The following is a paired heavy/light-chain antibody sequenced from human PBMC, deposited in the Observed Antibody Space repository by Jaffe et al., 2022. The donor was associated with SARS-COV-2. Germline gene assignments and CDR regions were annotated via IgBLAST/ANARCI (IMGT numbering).Heavy chain of an antibody. D-gene: IGHD6-19*01. V-gene: IGHV3-7*01. CDR1: GFTFNNYW. CDR2: IKQDGSEK. CDR3: VKVGNSGWTTDF. Sequence: EVQLVESGGGLVQPGGSLRLSCVASGFTFNNYWMDWFRQAPGKGLEWVAKIKQDGSEKHYLDSVKGRFTISRDNAKNSLYLQMNNLGAEDTAVYYCVKVGNSGWTTDFWGQGTRVIVSS. J-gene: IGHJ4*01.
Light chain of an antibody. CDR2: LSS. J-gene: IGKJ4*01. CDR1: QSLLHTNGYNY. V-gene: IGKV2-28*01. CDR3: MQALQIPLT. Sequence: IVMTQSPLSLTVTPGEPASISCRSSQSLLHTNGYNYLDWYLQKPGQSPQLLMYLSSYRASGVPDRFSGSGSGTDFTLKISRVEAEDVGVYYCMQALQIPLTFGGGTKVEVK.